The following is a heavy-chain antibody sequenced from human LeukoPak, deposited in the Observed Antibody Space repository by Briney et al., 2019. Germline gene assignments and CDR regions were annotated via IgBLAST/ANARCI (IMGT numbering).Heavy chain of an antibody. V-gene: IGHV4-39*01. D-gene: IGHD2-2*01. Sequence: PSETLSLTCTVSGGSISSSSYYWGWIRQPPGKGLEWIGSIYYSGSTYYNPSLKSRVTISVDTSKNQFSLKLSSVTAADTAVYYCARHSIVYCSSTSCYAFDIWGQGTMVTVSS. CDR2: IYYSGST. CDR1: GGSISSSSYY. CDR3: ARHSIVYCSSTSCYAFDI. J-gene: IGHJ3*02.